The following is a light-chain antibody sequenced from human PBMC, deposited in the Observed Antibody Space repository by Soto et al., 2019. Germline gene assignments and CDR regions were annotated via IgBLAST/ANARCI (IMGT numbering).Light chain of an antibody. CDR1: SSDVGTYTY. J-gene: IGLJ1*01. V-gene: IGLV2-11*01. CDR2: DVI. CDR3: CSYAGSYTHV. Sequence: QLVLTQPRSVSGSPGQSVTISCTGTSSDVGTYTYVSWYQQHPGKAPKLIIYDVIKRPSGVPDRFSGSKSDNTASLTISGLQAEDEADYYCCSYAGSYTHVFGTGTKLTVL.